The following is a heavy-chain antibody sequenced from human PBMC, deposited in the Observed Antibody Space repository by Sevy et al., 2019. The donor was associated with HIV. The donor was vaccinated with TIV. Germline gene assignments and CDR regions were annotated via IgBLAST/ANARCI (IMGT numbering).Heavy chain of an antibody. CDR2: INHSGST. CDR1: GGSFSGYY. CDR3: ARGAALYCSGGSCYSFTAIIYYYYGMDV. Sequence: SETLSLTCAVYGGSFSGYYWSWIHQPPGKGLEWIGEINHSGSTNYNPSLKSRVTISVDTSKNQFSLKLSSVTAADTAVYYCARGAALYCSGGSCYSFTAIIYYYYGMDVWGQGTTVTVSS. D-gene: IGHD2-15*01. J-gene: IGHJ6*02. V-gene: IGHV4-34*01.